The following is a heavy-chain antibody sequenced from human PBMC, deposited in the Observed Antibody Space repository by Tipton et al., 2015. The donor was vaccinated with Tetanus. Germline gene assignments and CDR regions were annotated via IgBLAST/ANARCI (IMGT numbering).Heavy chain of an antibody. CDR3: ARDIRPVGGAKSDFDY. Sequence: QLVQSGAEVKKPGASVKVSCKASGYTFTSYDINWVRQATGQGLEWMGWISAYNGNTNYAQKLQGRVTITTDTSTSTAYMELRSLRSDDTAVYYCARDIRPVGGAKSDFDYWGQGTLVTVSS. CDR2: ISAYNGNT. V-gene: IGHV1-18*01. J-gene: IGHJ4*02. D-gene: IGHD1-14*01. CDR1: GYTFTSYD.